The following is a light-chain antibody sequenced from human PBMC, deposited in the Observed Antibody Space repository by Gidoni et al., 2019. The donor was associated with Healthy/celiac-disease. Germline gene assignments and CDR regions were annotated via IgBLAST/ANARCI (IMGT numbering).Light chain of an antibody. J-gene: IGLJ3*02. V-gene: IGLV2-11*01. Sequence: QSALTQPRSVSGSPAQSVTISCTGTSSDVGGYNYVSWYQQHPGKAPKFMIYDVSKRPSGVPDRFSGSKSGNTASLTISGLQAEDEADYYCCSYAGSYTLVFGGGTKLTVL. CDR3: CSYAGSYTLV. CDR2: DVS. CDR1: SSDVGGYNY.